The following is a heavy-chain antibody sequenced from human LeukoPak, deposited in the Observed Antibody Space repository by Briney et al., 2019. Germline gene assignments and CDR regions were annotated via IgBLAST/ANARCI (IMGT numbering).Heavy chain of an antibody. CDR3: ARARAYYYYYMDV. Sequence: SETLSLTCTVSGDSITSGSYYWSWIRQPAGKGLEWIGRIFISGGTNYSPSLRSRVTMSLDTSKNQFSLKLSSVTAADTAVYYCARARAYYYYYMDVWGKGTTVTVSS. V-gene: IGHV4-61*02. CDR1: GDSITSGSYY. J-gene: IGHJ6*03. CDR2: IFISGGT.